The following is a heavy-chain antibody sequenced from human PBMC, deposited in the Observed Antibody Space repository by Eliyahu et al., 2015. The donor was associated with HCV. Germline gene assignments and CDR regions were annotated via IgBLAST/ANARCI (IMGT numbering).Heavy chain of an antibody. D-gene: IGHD3-16*01. Sequence: EVQLVESGGGLVQPGGSLXLSCXAXGFTFSSYWMHWVRQAPGKGLVWVSRINSDGSSTSYADSVKGRFTISRDNAKNTLYLQMNSLRAEDTAVYYCAREYGGDAFDIWGQGTMVTVSS. J-gene: IGHJ3*02. V-gene: IGHV3-74*01. CDR1: GFTFSSYW. CDR3: AREYGGDAFDI. CDR2: INSDGSST.